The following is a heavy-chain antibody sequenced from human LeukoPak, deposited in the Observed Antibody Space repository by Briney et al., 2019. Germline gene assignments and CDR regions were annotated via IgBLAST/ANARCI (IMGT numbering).Heavy chain of an antibody. CDR1: GGTFSSYA. D-gene: IGHD3-3*01. J-gene: IGHJ4*02. Sequence: GASVKVSCKASGGTFSSYAISWVRQAPGQGLEWMGGIIPIFGTANYAQKFQGSVTITADESTSTAYMELSSLRSEDTAVYYCARGYDFWSGYSLWGQGTLVTVSS. V-gene: IGHV1-69*01. CDR2: IIPIFGTA. CDR3: ARGYDFWSGYSL.